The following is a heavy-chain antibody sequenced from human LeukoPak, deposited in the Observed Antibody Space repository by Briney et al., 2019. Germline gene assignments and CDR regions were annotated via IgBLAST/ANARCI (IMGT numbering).Heavy chain of an antibody. CDR2: ISSSSTTI. CDR1: GFTLSTYT. V-gene: IGHV3-48*02. J-gene: IGHJ3*02. D-gene: IGHD6-6*01. Sequence: GGSLRLSCAASGFTLSTYTTNWVRQAPGKGLQWFSYISSSSTTIYYADSVKGRFTISRDNAKNSLYLQMNSLRDEDTAVYYCAREYSSSSGRAFDIWGQGTMVTVSS. CDR3: AREYSSSSGRAFDI.